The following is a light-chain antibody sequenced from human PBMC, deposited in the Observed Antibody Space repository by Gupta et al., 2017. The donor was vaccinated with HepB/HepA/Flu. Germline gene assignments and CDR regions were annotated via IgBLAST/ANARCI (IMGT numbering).Light chain of an antibody. Sequence: SFELTQPPSVSVSPGQTASITCSGDPLGDKYVCWYQQKPGQAPILLIYQDSKRPSGIPERFSGSNSGNTAILTISGIQAMDEAVYYCQAWDYSSHVVFGGGTKLTVL. CDR2: QDS. J-gene: IGLJ2*01. CDR1: PLGDKY. CDR3: QAWDYSSHVV. V-gene: IGLV3-1*01.